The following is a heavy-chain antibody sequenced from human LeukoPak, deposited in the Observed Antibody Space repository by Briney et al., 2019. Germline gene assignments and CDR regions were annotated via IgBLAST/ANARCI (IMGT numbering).Heavy chain of an antibody. Sequence: GESLKISCKGSGYSFTSYWIGWVRQMPGKGLEWMRIIYPGDSDTRYSPSFQGQVTISADKSISTAYLQWSSLKASDTAMYYCARPLYYYDSSGYYDAFDIWGQGTMVTVSS. D-gene: IGHD3-22*01. CDR2: IYPGDSDT. CDR3: ARPLYYYDSSGYYDAFDI. J-gene: IGHJ3*02. V-gene: IGHV5-51*01. CDR1: GYSFTSYW.